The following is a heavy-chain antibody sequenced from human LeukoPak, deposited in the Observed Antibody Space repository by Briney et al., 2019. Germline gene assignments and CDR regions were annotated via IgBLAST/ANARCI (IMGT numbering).Heavy chain of an antibody. CDR3: AKVGYSSGWYFYFDY. CDR2: ISYDGSNK. V-gene: IGHV3-30*18. J-gene: IGHJ4*02. D-gene: IGHD6-19*01. CDR1: GFTFSSYG. Sequence: PGGSLRLSCAASGFTFSSYGMHWVRQAPGKGLEWVAVISYDGSNKYYADSVKGRFTISRDNSKNTLYLQMNSLRAEDTAVYYCAKVGYSSGWYFYFDYWGQGTLVTVSS.